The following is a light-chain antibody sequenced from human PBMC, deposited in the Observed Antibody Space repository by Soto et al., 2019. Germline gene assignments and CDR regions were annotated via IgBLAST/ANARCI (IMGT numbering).Light chain of an antibody. J-gene: IGLJ7*01. V-gene: IGLV2-11*01. Sequence: QSALTQPRSVSGSPGQSVTISCTGTSSDVGGYDYVSWYQQHPGKPPKLVIYDVTKRPSGVPDRFSGSKSDNTASLTISGVQAEDEADYYCCSYAGSYTWVFGGGTQLTVL. CDR1: SSDVGGYDY. CDR3: CSYAGSYTWV. CDR2: DVT.